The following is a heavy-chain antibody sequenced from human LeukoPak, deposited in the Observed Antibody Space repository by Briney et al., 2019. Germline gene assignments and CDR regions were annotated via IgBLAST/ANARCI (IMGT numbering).Heavy chain of an antibody. D-gene: IGHD5-12*01. CDR1: GFTFSSYG. Sequence: GGSLRLSCVVSGFTFSSYGMNRVRQAPGKGLEWVSAISGSGGGTYYADSVKGRFTISRDNSKNTLYLQMNSLRAEDTAVYYCAKDFYGYVRQMYYFDYWGQGTLVTVSS. J-gene: IGHJ4*02. CDR3: AKDFYGYVRQMYYFDY. CDR2: ISGSGGGT. V-gene: IGHV3-23*01.